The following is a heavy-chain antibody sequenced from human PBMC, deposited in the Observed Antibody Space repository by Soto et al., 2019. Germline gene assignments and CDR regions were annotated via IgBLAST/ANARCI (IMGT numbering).Heavy chain of an antibody. J-gene: IGHJ6*02. Sequence: QVQLQESGPGLVKPSQTLSLTCTVSGGSISSGGYYWSWIRQHPGKGLEWIGYSYYSGSTYYNPSLKSRVTISVYTSKNQFSLKLSSVTAADTAVYYCARVGTVTTVYYGMDVWGQGTTVTVSS. D-gene: IGHD4-17*01. CDR1: GGSISSGGYY. CDR2: SYYSGST. V-gene: IGHV4-31*03. CDR3: ARVGTVTTVYYGMDV.